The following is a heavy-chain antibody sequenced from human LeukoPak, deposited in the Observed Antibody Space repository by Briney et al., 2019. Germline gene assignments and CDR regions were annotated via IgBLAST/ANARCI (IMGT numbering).Heavy chain of an antibody. J-gene: IGHJ4*02. Sequence: QPGGSLRLSCAASGFTFSSYEMNWVRQAPGKGLEWVSYISSSGSTIYYADSVKGRFTISRDNAKNSLYLQMNSLRTEDTAVYYCAKNSLSSRLRYFDYWGQGTLVTVSS. V-gene: IGHV3-48*03. CDR2: ISSSGSTI. CDR3: AKNSLSSRLRYFDY. CDR1: GFTFSSYE. D-gene: IGHD4-17*01.